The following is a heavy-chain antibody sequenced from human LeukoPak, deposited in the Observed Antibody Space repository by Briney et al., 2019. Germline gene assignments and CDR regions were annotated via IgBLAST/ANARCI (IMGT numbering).Heavy chain of an antibody. Sequence: EASVKVSCKASGYTFTAYYMYWVRQAPGQGLEWMGWINLNSGGTNYARKFQGRVTMTRDTSISTAYMELRSLRSDDTAVYYCARVREQLRTIDYWGQGTLVTVSS. D-gene: IGHD6-13*01. CDR1: GYTFTAYY. J-gene: IGHJ4*02. CDR2: INLNSGGT. CDR3: ARVREQLRTIDY. V-gene: IGHV1-2*02.